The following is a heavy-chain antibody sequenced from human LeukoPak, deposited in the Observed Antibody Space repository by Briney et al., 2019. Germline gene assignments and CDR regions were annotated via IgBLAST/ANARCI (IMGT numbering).Heavy chain of an antibody. J-gene: IGHJ4*02. CDR1: GFTFSSYW. Sequence: GGSLRLSCAASGFTFSSYWMSWVRQAPGEGLEWVADIKEDGSEKYYVDSVKGRLTISRDKAQNSLYLQMNSLRAEDTAVYYCARRRAGYSFDYWGQGTLVTVSS. CDR2: IKEDGSEK. V-gene: IGHV3-7*03. CDR3: ARRRAGYSFDY. D-gene: IGHD6-19*01.